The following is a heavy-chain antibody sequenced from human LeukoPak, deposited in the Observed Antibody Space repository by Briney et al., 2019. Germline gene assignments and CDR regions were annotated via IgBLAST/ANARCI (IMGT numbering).Heavy chain of an antibody. CDR3: AKTGAIFGVVITTFDY. D-gene: IGHD3-3*01. V-gene: IGHV3-23*01. Sequence: GGSLRLSCAASGFTFSSYAMSWVRQAPGKGLEWVSAISGSGGSTYYADSVKGRFTISRDNSKNTLYLQMNSLRAENTAVYYCAKTGAIFGVVITTFDYWGQGTLVTVSS. CDR2: ISGSGGST. J-gene: IGHJ4*02. CDR1: GFTFSSYA.